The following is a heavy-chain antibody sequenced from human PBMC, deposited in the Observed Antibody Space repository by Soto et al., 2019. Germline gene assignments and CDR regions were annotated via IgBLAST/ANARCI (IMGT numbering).Heavy chain of an antibody. Sequence: GVSLRLSCAASGFTFSSYAMHWVRQAPGKGLEWVAVISYDGSNKYYADSVKGRFTISRDNSKNTLYLQMNSLRAEDTAVYYCARYYGVRGAEWDFDFWGPGTAVTVSS. V-gene: IGHV3-30-3*01. CDR3: ARYYGVRGAEWDFDF. J-gene: IGHJ3*01. CDR2: ISYDGSNK. D-gene: IGHD3-10*01. CDR1: GFTFSSYA.